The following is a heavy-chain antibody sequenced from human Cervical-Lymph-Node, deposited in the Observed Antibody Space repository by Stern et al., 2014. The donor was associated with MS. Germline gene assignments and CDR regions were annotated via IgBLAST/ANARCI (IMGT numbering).Heavy chain of an antibody. CDR3: ARDVVTLIGNWFDP. D-gene: IGHD2-21*02. CDR2: ISTYNGQK. Sequence: QVQLMQSGPEVKKPGASVKVSCEASGYIFTNYAISWVRQAPGQGPEWMGWISTYNGQKHHAQKFQGRLTMTTDTSTKTVYMELMSLRSDDTAMYYCARDVVTLIGNWFDPWGQGTLVSVSS. J-gene: IGHJ5*02. V-gene: IGHV1-18*04. CDR1: GYIFTNYA.